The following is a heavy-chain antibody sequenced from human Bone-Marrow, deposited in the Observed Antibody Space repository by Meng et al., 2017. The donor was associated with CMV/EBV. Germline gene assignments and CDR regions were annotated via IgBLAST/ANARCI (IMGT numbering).Heavy chain of an antibody. Sequence: GESLKISCAASGFTFSTYWMSWARQAPGKGLEWVSSISSSSSYIYYADSVKGRFTISRDNAKNSLYLQMNSLRAEDTAVYYCARIAVAGNIDDYWGQGTLVTVSS. J-gene: IGHJ4*02. CDR3: ARIAVAGNIDDY. CDR2: ISSSSSYI. V-gene: IGHV3-21*01. CDR1: GFTFSTYW. D-gene: IGHD6-19*01.